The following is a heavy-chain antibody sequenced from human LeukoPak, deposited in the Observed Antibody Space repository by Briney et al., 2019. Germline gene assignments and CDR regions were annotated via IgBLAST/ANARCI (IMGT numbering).Heavy chain of an antibody. J-gene: IGHJ6*03. CDR2: IYYSGST. D-gene: IGHD6-13*01. CDR3: ARDLYSSPAYYYYYMDV. V-gene: IGHV4-59*12. Sequence: SETLSLTCTVSGGSISSYYWSWIRQPPGKGLEWIGYIYYSGSTNYNPSLKSRVTMSVDTSKNQFSLKLSSVTAADTAVYYCARDLYSSPAYYYYYMDVWGKGTTVTVSS. CDR1: GGSISSYY.